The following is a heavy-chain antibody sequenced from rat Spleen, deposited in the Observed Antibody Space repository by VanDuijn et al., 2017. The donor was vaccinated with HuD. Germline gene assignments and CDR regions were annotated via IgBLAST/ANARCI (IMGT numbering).Heavy chain of an antibody. V-gene: IGHV5-7*01. D-gene: IGHD5-1*01. Sequence: EVQLVESGGGLVQPGRSLKLSCAASGFTFSDYNMAWVRQAPKKGLEWVATISYDGSSTYYRDPVKGRFTISRDNAKSTLYLQMDSLRSEDTATYYCARHKLGAHDYWGQGVMVTVSS. CDR3: ARHKLGAHDY. CDR2: ISYDGSST. CDR1: GFTFSDYN. J-gene: IGHJ2*01.